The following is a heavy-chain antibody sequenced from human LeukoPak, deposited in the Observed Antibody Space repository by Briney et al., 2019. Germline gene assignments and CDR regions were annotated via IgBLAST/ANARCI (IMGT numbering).Heavy chain of an antibody. CDR2: INHSGST. V-gene: IGHV4-34*01. CDR3: ARWPITIFGVVTPMYAFDI. Sequence: PSETLSLTCAVYGGSFSGYYWSWIRQPPGKGLEWIGEINHSGSTNYNPSLKSRVTISVDTSKNQFSLKLSSVTAADTAVYYCARWPITIFGVVTPMYAFDIWGQGTMVTVSS. D-gene: IGHD3-3*01. CDR1: GGSFSGYY. J-gene: IGHJ3*02.